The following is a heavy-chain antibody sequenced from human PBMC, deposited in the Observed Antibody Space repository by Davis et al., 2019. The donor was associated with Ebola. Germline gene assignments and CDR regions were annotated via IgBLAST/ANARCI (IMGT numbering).Heavy chain of an antibody. CDR2: IYYSGST. V-gene: IGHV4-59*13. Sequence: MPSETLSLTCTVSSGSISSYYWSWIRQPPGKGLEWIGYIYYSGSTNYNPSPKSRVTISVDTSKNQFSLKLSSVTAADTAVYYCARDKITGTTTYFDYWGQGTLVTVSS. CDR1: SGSISSYY. D-gene: IGHD1-20*01. J-gene: IGHJ4*02. CDR3: ARDKITGTTTYFDY.